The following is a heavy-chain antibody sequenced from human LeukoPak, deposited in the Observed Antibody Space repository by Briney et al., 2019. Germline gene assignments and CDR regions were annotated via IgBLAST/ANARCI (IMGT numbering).Heavy chain of an antibody. J-gene: IGHJ4*02. V-gene: IGHV3-21*01. CDR2: ISSSSSYI. D-gene: IGHD3-22*01. CDR3: ARGFEVIADSSGYDY. Sequence: SGGSLRLSCAASGFTFSSYSMNWVRQAPGKGLEWVSSISSSSSYIYYADSVKGRFTISRDNAKKSLYLQMNSLRAEDTAVYYCARGFEVIADSSGYDYWGQGTLVTVSS. CDR1: GFTFSSYS.